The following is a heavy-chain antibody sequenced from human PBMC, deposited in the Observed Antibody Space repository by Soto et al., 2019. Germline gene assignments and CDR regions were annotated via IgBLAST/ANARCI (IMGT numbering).Heavy chain of an antibody. Sequence: QVQLVESGGGVVQPGRSLRLSCAASGFTFSSYGMHWVRQAPGKGLEWVAVISYDGSNKYYADSVKGRFTISRDNSKNTLYLQMNSLRAEDTAVYYCAPGVPAAILGAFDIWGHGTMVTVSS. CDR1: GFTFSSYG. CDR3: APGVPAAILGAFDI. V-gene: IGHV3-30*03. CDR2: ISYDGSNK. J-gene: IGHJ3*02. D-gene: IGHD2-2*02.